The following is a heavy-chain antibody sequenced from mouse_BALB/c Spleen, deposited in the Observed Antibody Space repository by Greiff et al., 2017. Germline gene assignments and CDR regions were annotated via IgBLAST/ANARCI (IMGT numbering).Heavy chain of an antibody. D-gene: IGHD3-1*01. J-gene: IGHJ2*01. CDR1: GFSLTDYG. CDR2: IWGGGST. CDR3: AKHSSGQGDYFDY. V-gene: IGHV2-6-5*01. Sequence: VMLVESGPGLVAPSQSLSITCTVSGFSLTDYGVSWIRQPPGKGLEWLGVIWGGGSTYYNSALKSRLSISKDNSKSQVFLKMNSLQTDDTAMYYCAKHSSGQGDYFDYWGQGTTLTVSS.